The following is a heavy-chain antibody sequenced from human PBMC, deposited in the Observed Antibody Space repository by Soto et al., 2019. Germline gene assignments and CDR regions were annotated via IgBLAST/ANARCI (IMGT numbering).Heavy chain of an antibody. CDR3: ARAAASNYEGYYYYYYMDV. CDR2: INHSGST. V-gene: IGHV4-34*01. Sequence: SETLSLTCAVYGGSFSGYYWSWIRQPPGKGLEWIGEINHSGSTNYNPSLKSRVTISVDTSKNQFSLKLSSVTAADTAVYYCARAAASNYEGYYYYYYMDVWGKGTTVTVSS. J-gene: IGHJ6*03. CDR1: GGSFSGYY. D-gene: IGHD4-4*01.